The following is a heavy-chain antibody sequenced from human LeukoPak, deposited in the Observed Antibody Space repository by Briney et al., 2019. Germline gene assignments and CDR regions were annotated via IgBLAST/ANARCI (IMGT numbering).Heavy chain of an antibody. D-gene: IGHD2-2*01. Sequence: GGSLRLSCAASGFTFSSYSMNWVRQAPGKGLEWVSSISSSSSYIYYADSVKGRFTISRDNAKNSLYLQMNSLRAEDTAVYYCARVHIVVVPAAIYGAFDIWGQGTMVTASS. V-gene: IGHV3-21*01. CDR3: ARVHIVVVPAAIYGAFDI. J-gene: IGHJ3*02. CDR1: GFTFSSYS. CDR2: ISSSSSYI.